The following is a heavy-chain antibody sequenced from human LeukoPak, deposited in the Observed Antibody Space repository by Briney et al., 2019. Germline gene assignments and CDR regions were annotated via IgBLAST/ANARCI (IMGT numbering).Heavy chain of an antibody. V-gene: IGHV3-7*03. CDR2: VDRDGSET. CDR3: ARNNGMDV. Sequence: GGSLRLSRAASGFALSSHWMTWVRQVPGRGPEWVANVDRDGSETYYLDSVKGRFTISKDNAKNSLYLQMNSLRAEDTALYHCARNNGMDVWGQGTTVIVSS. J-gene: IGHJ6*02. CDR1: GFALSSHW.